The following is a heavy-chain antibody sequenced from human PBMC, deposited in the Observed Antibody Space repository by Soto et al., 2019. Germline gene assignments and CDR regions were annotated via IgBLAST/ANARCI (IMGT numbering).Heavy chain of an antibody. Sequence: SETLSLTCTVSGGSISSGDYYWSWIRQPPGKGLEWIGYIYYSGSTYYNPSLKSRVTISVDTSKNQFSLKLSSVTAADTAVYYCARGIHNWNYGPPDVWGQGTTVTVSS. CDR3: ARGIHNWNYGPPDV. CDR1: GGSISSGDYY. CDR2: IYYSGST. V-gene: IGHV4-30-4*01. D-gene: IGHD1-7*01. J-gene: IGHJ6*02.